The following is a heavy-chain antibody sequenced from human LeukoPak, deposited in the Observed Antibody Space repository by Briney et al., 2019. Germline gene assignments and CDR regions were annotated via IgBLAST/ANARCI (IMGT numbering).Heavy chain of an antibody. J-gene: IGHJ4*02. Sequence: SDPLSLPCAVSDHPIWLWLSLCIPDPSHKGVEWLGRIHSSGTNTYSPAFQSLVTMSMNTSKKQISQRLSSVTAAETAVYYCATEQVSGSAWGFDYWGQGSLVTVSS. CDR3: ATEQVSGSAWGFDY. D-gene: IGHD6-19*01. V-gene: IGHV4-4*07. CDR1: DHPIWLWL. CDR2: IHSSGTN.